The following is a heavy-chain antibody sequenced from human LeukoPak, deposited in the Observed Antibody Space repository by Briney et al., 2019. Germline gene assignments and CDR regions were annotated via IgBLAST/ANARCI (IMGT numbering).Heavy chain of an antibody. Sequence: SETLSLTCAVYDGSFSGYYWSWIRQPPGKGLEWIGEINHSGSTNYNPSLKSRVTISVDTSKNQFSLKLSSVTAADTAVYYCARTSEGGYTLREYNWFDPWGQGTLVTVSS. CDR2: INHSGST. CDR1: DGSFSGYY. D-gene: IGHD5-12*01. V-gene: IGHV4-34*01. J-gene: IGHJ5*02. CDR3: ARTSEGGYTLREYNWFDP.